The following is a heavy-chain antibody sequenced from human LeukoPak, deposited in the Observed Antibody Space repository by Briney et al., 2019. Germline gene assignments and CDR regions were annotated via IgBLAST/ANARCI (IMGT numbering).Heavy chain of an antibody. V-gene: IGHV4-61*01. CDR1: GGPVSSASHY. CDR2: GFYSGST. D-gene: IGHD6-25*01. CDR3: ARLAPAGTDY. Sequence: SETLSLTCTVSGGPVSSASHYWSWIRQPPGKGLEWIGFGFYSGSTYYNPSLKSRVSISVDTSKNQFSLKLSSVTAADTAVYYCARLAPAGTDYWGQGTLVTVSS. J-gene: IGHJ4*02.